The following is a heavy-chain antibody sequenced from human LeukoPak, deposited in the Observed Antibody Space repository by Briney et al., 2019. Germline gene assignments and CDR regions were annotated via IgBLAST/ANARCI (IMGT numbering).Heavy chain of an antibody. J-gene: IGHJ5*02. CDR1: GFSLTTSGVG. Sequence: SGPTLVNPTQTLTLTCTFSGFSLTTSGVGVGWIRQPPGKALEWLALNNWDDQKVYSPSLQSRLSITKDTSKNQVVLTMTNVDPVDTATYYCAHRRDSSGYQYRYWFAPWGQGTLVTVSS. CDR3: AHRRDSSGYQYRYWFAP. V-gene: IGHV2-5*02. CDR2: NNWDDQK. D-gene: IGHD3-22*01.